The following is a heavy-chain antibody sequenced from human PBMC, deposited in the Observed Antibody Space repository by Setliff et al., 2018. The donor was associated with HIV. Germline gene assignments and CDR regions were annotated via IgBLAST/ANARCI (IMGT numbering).Heavy chain of an antibody. D-gene: IGHD6-19*01. Sequence: PSETLSLTCTVSGGSISSHYWSWIRQPPGKRLEWIGYIYYSGSTNYNPSLKSRVTISVDTSKNQFSLKLSSVTAADTAVYYCARVPYPADYYMDVWGKGTTVTV. CDR3: ARVPYPADYYMDV. J-gene: IGHJ6*03. CDR2: IYYSGST. CDR1: GGSISSHY. V-gene: IGHV4-59*11.